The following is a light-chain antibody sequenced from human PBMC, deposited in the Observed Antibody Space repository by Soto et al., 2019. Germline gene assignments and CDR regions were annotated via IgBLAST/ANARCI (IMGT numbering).Light chain of an antibody. J-gene: IGLJ2*01. CDR1: SSDVGGYNH. CDR3: SSYTSRSTLV. V-gene: IGLV2-14*03. CDR2: NVS. Sequence: QSALTQPASVSGSPGQSITISCTGTSSDVGGYNHVSWYQQYPGKAPKLLIYNVSNRPSGVSDRFSASKSGNTASLTISGLQAEDEADYYCSSYTSRSTLVFGGGTKLTVL.